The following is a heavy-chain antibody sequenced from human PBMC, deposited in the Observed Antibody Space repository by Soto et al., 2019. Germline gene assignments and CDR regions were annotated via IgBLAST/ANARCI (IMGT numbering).Heavy chain of an antibody. V-gene: IGHV3-30-3*01. D-gene: IGHD2-15*01. Sequence: QVQLVESGGGVVQPGRSLRLSCAASGFTFSSYAMHWVRQAPGKGLEWVAVISYDGSNKYYADSVKGRITISSDNSKNTLYMQGSSLRAADTTVYYSARDPRPIVVVVGQKEGCFPPWGEGTLVTVST. CDR3: ARDPRPIVVVVGQKEGCFPP. J-gene: IGHJ5*02. CDR2: ISYDGSNK. CDR1: GFTFSSYA.